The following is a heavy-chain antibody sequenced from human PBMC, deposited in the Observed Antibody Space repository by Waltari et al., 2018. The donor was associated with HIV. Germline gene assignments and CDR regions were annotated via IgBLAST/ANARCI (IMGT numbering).Heavy chain of an antibody. CDR2: IYTSGST. CDR1: GGSISSGSYY. D-gene: IGHD3-22*01. V-gene: IGHV4-61*02. J-gene: IGHJ3*02. Sequence: QVQLQESGPGLVKPSQTLSLTCTVSGGSISSGSYYWSWIRQPAGKGLAWIGRIYTSGSTNYNPALKSRVTIAVDTSKNQFSLKLSSVTAADTAVYYCARDPNYYDSSGYYCGAFDIWGQGTMVTVSS. CDR3: ARDPNYYDSSGYYCGAFDI.